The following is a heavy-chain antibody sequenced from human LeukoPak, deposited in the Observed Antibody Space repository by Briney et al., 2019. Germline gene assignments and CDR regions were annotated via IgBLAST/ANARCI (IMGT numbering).Heavy chain of an antibody. CDR1: GGSISSGGYY. V-gene: IGHV4-31*03. J-gene: IGHJ3*02. CDR2: IYYSGST. D-gene: IGHD2-2*01. CDR3: ARQSCSSTSCPHRNVFDI. Sequence: SQTLSLTCTVSGGSISSGGYYWSWIRQHPGKGLEWIGYIYYSGSTYYNPSLKSRVTISVDMSKNQFSLQLSSVTAADTAVYYCARQSCSSTSCPHRNVFDIWGQGTMVTVSP.